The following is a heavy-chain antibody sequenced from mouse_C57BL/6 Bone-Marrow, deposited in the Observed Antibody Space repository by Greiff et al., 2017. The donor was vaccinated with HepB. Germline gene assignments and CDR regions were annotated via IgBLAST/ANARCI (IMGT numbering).Heavy chain of an antibody. V-gene: IGHV1-76*01. D-gene: IGHD1-1*01. Sequence: QVQLQQSGAELVRPGASVKLSCKASGYTFTDYYINWVKQRPGQGLEWIARIYPGSGNTYYNEKFKGKATLTAEKSSSTAYMQLSSLTSEDSAVYFCARSLPLLRYPGEDVWGTGTTVTVSS. CDR1: GYTFTDYY. CDR3: ARSLPLLRYPGEDV. J-gene: IGHJ1*03. CDR2: IYPGSGNT.